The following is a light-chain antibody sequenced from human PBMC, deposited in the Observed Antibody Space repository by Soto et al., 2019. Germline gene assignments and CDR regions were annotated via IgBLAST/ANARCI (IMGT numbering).Light chain of an antibody. CDR3: SSYTSSSTLV. V-gene: IGLV2-14*01. J-gene: IGLJ2*01. CDR2: EVS. CDR1: SSDVGGYNY. Sequence: QSVLTQPASVSGSPGQSITISCTGTSSDVGGYNYVSWYQQHPGKAPKLMIYEVSNRPSGVSHRCSGSKSGNTASLTISGLQAEDEDDYYCSSYTSSSTLVFGGGTKLTVL.